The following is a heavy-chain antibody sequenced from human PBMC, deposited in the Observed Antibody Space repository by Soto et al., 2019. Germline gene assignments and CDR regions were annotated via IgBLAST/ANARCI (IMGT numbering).Heavy chain of an antibody. Sequence: QVQLQESGPGLVKPSQTLSLTCTVSGGSISSGDYYWSWIRQPPGKGLEWIGYIYYSGSTYYNPSLKSRVTISVDTSKNQCSLKLSSVTAADTAVYYCARAGYCSGGSCLLDYWGQGTLVTVSS. CDR3: ARAGYCSGGSCLLDY. CDR2: IYYSGST. J-gene: IGHJ4*02. V-gene: IGHV4-30-4*01. D-gene: IGHD2-15*01. CDR1: GGSISSGDYY.